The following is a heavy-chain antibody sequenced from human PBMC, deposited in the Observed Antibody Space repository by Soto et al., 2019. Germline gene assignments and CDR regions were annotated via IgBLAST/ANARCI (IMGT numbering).Heavy chain of an antibody. V-gene: IGHV1-24*01. CDR1: GYTLTELS. J-gene: IGHJ6*02. D-gene: IGHD2-15*01. Sequence: ASVKVSCKVSGYTLTELSMHWVRQAPGKGLEWMGGFDPEDGETIYAQRFQGRVTMTEDTSTVTAYMELSSLRSEDTAMYYCATDRYCSGGSCSMFYYYGMDVWGQGTTVTVSS. CDR2: FDPEDGET. CDR3: ATDRYCSGGSCSMFYYYGMDV.